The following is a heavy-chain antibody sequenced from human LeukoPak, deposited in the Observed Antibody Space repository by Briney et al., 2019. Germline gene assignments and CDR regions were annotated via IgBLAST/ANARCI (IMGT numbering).Heavy chain of an antibody. CDR2: INPSGGST. CDR1: GYTFTSYY. Sequence: ASVKVSCKASGYTFTSYYMHWVRHARGQGLEWMGIINPSGGSTSYAQKFQGRVTMTRDMSTSTVYMELSSLRSEDTAVYYCARNYINPRGRRSVNWFDPWGRGTLVTVSS. J-gene: IGHJ5*02. D-gene: IGHD1-7*01. CDR3: ARNYINPRGRRSVNWFDP. V-gene: IGHV1-46*01.